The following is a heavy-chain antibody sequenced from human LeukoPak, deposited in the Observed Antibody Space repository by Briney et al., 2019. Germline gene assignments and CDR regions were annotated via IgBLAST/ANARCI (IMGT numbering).Heavy chain of an antibody. D-gene: IGHD6-13*01. V-gene: IGHV3-30-3*01. J-gene: IGHJ4*02. CDR3: ARDGAAGTGALFDY. CDR2: ISYDGSNK. Sequence: GGSLRLSCAASGFTFSSYAMHWVRQAPGKGLEWVAVISYDGSNKYYADSVKGRFTISRDNAKNSLYLQMNSLRDEDTAVYYCARDGAAGTGALFDYWGQGTLVTVSS. CDR1: GFTFSSYA.